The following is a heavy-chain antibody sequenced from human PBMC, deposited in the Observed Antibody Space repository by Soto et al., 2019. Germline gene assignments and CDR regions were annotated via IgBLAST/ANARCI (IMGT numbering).Heavy chain of an antibody. CDR3: ARHHRYCSGGSCYAFDF. J-gene: IGHJ3*01. CDR2: IYFSEST. CDR1: GGSISSYY. Sequence: QVQLQESGPGLVKPSETLSLTCTVSGGSISSYYWSWIRQPPGKGLEWIGYIYFSESTNYNPSLKSRLTMSVDTSKNQFSLKLSSVTAADTAVYYCARHHRYCSGGSCYAFDFWAQGTMVTVSS. V-gene: IGHV4-59*08. D-gene: IGHD2-15*01.